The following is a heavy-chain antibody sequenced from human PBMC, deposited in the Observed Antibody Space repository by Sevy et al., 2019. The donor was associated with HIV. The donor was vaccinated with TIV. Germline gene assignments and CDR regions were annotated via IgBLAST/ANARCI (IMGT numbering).Heavy chain of an antibody. CDR2: IRYDGSNS. CDR3: AKDYRIYCSRTSCLFDY. J-gene: IGHJ4*02. Sequence: GGSLRLSCAASGFTFSNYGMHWARQAPGKGLEWVAFIRYDGSNSYSADSVKGRLTISRENSKNPLYLQINSLRAEDTAVYYCAKDYRIYCSRTSCLFDYWGQGTLVTVSS. D-gene: IGHD2-2*01. V-gene: IGHV3-30*02. CDR1: GFTFSNYG.